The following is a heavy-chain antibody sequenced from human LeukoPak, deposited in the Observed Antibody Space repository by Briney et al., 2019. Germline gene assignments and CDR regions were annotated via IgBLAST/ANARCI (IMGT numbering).Heavy chain of an antibody. CDR3: ASGPSDSNYYYYGMDV. CDR1: GGSISSGGYS. J-gene: IGHJ6*02. CDR2: IYHSGST. D-gene: IGHD3/OR15-3a*01. Sequence: SQTLSLTCAVSGGSISSGGYSWSWIRQPPGKGLEWIGYIYHSGSTYYNPSLKSRVTISVDTSKNQFSLKLSSVTAADTAVYYCASGPSDSNYYYYGMDVWGQGTTVTVSS. V-gene: IGHV4-30-2*01.